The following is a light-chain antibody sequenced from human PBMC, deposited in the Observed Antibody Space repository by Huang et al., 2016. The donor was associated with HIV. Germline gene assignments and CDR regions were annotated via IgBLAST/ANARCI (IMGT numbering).Light chain of an antibody. CDR2: DAS. CDR3: QQRSNWPLT. V-gene: IGKV3D-11*02. CDR1: QSVSSY. J-gene: IGKJ4*01. Sequence: EIVLSQSPATLSLSPGERATLSCRASQSVSSYLAWYQQKPGQAPRLLIYDASNRATGIPARFSGSGPGTDFTLIISSLEPEDVAVYYCQQRSNWPLTFGGGTKVEIK.